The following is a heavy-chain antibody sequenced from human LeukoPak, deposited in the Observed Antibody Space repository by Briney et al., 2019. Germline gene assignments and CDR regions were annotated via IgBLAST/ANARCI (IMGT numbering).Heavy chain of an antibody. CDR2: LNTGGNST. CDR1: GFNFSNYW. V-gene: IGHV3-74*01. CDR3: TREGAYDSGTYGAGDY. J-gene: IGHJ4*02. D-gene: IGHD3-10*01. Sequence: GGSLRLSCTASGFNFSNYWMHWVRHAPGKGLVWVSRLNTGGNSTIYADSVEGRFIISRDNAKSTLYLQMNSLRADDTGVYYCTREGAYDSGTYGAGDYWGQGTLVTV.